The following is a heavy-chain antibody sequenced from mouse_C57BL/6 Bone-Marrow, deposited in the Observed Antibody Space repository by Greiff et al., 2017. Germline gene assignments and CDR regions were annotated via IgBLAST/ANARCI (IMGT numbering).Heavy chain of an antibody. D-gene: IGHD2-2*01. Sequence: QVQLQQSGAELVRPGASVKLSCKASGYTFTDYYINWVEQRPGQGLEWIARIYPGSGNTYYNEKFKGKATLTAEKSSSTAYMQLSSLTSEDSAVYFCAREGWLPPYAMDYWGQGTSVTVSS. J-gene: IGHJ4*01. CDR3: AREGWLPPYAMDY. V-gene: IGHV1-76*01. CDR2: IYPGSGNT. CDR1: GYTFTDYY.